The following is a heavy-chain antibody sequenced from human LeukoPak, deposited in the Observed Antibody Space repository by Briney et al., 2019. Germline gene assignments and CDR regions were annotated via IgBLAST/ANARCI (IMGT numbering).Heavy chain of an antibody. CDR1: GGSISSSSYY. V-gene: IGHV4-39*07. D-gene: IGHD4-23*01. J-gene: IGHJ6*03. CDR3: ARGTSLRWHYYYYYMDV. CDR2: IYYSGST. Sequence: SETLSLTCTVSGGSISSSSYYWGWIRQPPGKGLEWIGSIYYSGSTYYNPSLKSRVTMSVDTSKNQFSLKLSSVTAADTAVYYCARGTSLRWHYYYYYMDVWGKGTTVTISS.